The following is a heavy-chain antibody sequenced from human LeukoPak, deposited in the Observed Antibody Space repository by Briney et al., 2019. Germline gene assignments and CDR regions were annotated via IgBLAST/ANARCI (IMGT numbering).Heavy chain of an antibody. V-gene: IGHV3-23*01. J-gene: IGHJ5*01. D-gene: IGHD5-12*01. CDR2: ISAGGGT. CDR3: AKDLALYDS. Sequence: GGSLRLSCAASGFTLSSYAMNWVRQAPGKGLEWVSTISAGGGTHYADSVKGRFSISRDNSKNTLSLQMNSLRAEDTAVYYCAKDLALYDSWGQGTLVTVSS. CDR1: GFTLSSYA.